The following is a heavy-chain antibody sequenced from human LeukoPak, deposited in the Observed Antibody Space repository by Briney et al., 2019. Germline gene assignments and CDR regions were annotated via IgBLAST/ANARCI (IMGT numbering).Heavy chain of an antibody. V-gene: IGHV4-34*01. D-gene: IGHD2-2*01. CDR1: GGSFSGYF. CDR2: INHSGRS. CDR3: AKESQAPNQPLVD. Sequence: TPSETLSLTCAVYGGSFSGYFWSWIRQPPGKGLEWIGEINHSGRSNYNPSLKSRVTISVDTSKNQFSLKLSSVIAADTAVYYCAKESQAPNQPLVDWGQGTLVTVSS. J-gene: IGHJ4*02.